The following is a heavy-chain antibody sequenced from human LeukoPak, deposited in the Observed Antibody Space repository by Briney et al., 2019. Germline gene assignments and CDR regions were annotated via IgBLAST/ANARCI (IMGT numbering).Heavy chain of an antibody. CDR2: ISAYNGNT. CDR1: GYSFINFG. CDR3: ARVNAYVDTAYFDY. D-gene: IGHD5-18*01. V-gene: IGHV1-18*01. Sequence: GASVKVSCKASGYSFINFGLSWVRQAPGQGLEWMGWISAYNGNTNYAQKLQGRVTMTTDTSTSTAYMELRSLRSDDTAVYYCARVNAYVDTAYFDYWGQGTLVTVSS. J-gene: IGHJ4*02.